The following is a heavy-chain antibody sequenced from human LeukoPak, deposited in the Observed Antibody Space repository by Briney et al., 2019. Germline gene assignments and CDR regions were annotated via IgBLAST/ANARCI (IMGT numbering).Heavy chain of an antibody. J-gene: IGHJ6*02. CDR2: IYYTGST. Sequence: SETLSLTCTVSGGSISGYYWHWVRQPPGKGLEWIGYIYYTGSTDYDPSLKSRLTISLDTSNNQFSLRLSSVTAADTAVYYCARRKQLGGYYYYGLDVWGLGTTVTVSS. D-gene: IGHD6-6*01. V-gene: IGHV4-59*08. CDR1: GGSISGYY. CDR3: ARRKQLGGYYYYGLDV.